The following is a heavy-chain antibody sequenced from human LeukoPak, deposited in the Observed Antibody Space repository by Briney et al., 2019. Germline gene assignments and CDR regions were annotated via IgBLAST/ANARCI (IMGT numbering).Heavy chain of an antibody. CDR3: ARVDYSSSWYIDY. D-gene: IGHD6-13*01. Sequence: GGSLRLSCAASGFTFSSYWMHWVRQAPGKGLVWVSRVNSDGSTTSYADSVKGRFTTSRDNAKNTLYLQMSSLRAEDTAVYYCARVDYSSSWYIDYWGQGTLVTASS. V-gene: IGHV3-74*01. CDR2: VNSDGSTT. CDR1: GFTFSSYW. J-gene: IGHJ4*02.